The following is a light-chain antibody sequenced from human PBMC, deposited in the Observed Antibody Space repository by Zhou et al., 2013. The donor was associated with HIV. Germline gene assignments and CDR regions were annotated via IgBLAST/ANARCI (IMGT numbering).Light chain of an antibody. Sequence: DIQMTQSPSTLSASVGDRVTITCRASQNINRWLAWYHQKPGQAPKLLIYAASSLQGGVPSRFSGSGSGTDFTLTISSLQPEDFATYYCQQSYNTPFTFGPGTKLDIK. CDR2: AAS. CDR3: QQSYNTPFT. J-gene: IGKJ3*01. CDR1: QNINRW. V-gene: IGKV1-39*01.